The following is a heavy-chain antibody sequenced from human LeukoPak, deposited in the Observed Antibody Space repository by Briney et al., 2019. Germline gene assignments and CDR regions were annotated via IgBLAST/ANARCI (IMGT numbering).Heavy chain of an antibody. CDR1: GFTFSSYE. Sequence: TGGSLRLSCVASGFTFSSYELNWVRQAPGKGLEWVSYIGSSGSIIYYADSVKGRFTISRDNAKNSLYLQMSSLRAEDTAVYYCAREGGSSGTGAYYMDVWSKGTTVTVSS. CDR3: AREGGSSGTGAYYMDV. V-gene: IGHV3-48*03. D-gene: IGHD6-6*01. CDR2: IGSSGSII. J-gene: IGHJ6*03.